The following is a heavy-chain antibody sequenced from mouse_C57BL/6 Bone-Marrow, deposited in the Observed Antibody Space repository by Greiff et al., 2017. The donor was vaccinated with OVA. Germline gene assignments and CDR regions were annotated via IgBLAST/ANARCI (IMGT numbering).Heavy chain of an antibody. CDR3: ARRDYYGPTFAMDY. J-gene: IGHJ4*01. CDR1: GFTFSSYT. CDR2: ISGGCGNT. D-gene: IGHD1-1*01. V-gene: IGHV5-9*01. Sequence: DVKLVESGGGLVKPGGSLKLSCAASGFTFSSYTMSWVRQTPEKRLEWVATISGGCGNTYYPDSVKGRVSISRDKAKKTLYLQMSSLRSEDTALYDGARRDYYGPTFAMDYWGQGTSVTVSS.